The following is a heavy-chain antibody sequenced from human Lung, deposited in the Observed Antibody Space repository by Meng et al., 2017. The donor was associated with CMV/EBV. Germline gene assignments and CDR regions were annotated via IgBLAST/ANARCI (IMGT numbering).Heavy chain of an antibody. CDR2: INEYGSRT. V-gene: IGHV3-74*01. D-gene: IGHD1-26*01. CDR1: GFTLSRYW. J-gene: IGHJ4*02. CDR3: ARDWSGSDDY. Sequence: GESLKISCAASGFTLSRYWMHWVRQAPGKGLVWVSRINEYGSRTDCADSVKGRFTIFRDNAKNTLYLQMDSLRAEDTAVYYCARDWSGSDDYWGQGTVVTVSS.